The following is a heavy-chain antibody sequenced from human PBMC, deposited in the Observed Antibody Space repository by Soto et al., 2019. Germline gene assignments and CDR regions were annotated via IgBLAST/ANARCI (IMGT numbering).Heavy chain of an antibody. Sequence: SVKVSCKASGGTFSSYAISWVRQAPGQGLEWMGGIIPIFGTANYAQKFQGRVTITADESTSTAYMELSSLRSEDTAVYYCARGGSATATPPIVHWGQGTLVTVSS. CDR3: ARGGSATATPPIVH. D-gene: IGHD2-2*01. V-gene: IGHV1-69*13. CDR2: IIPIFGTA. CDR1: GGTFSSYA. J-gene: IGHJ4*02.